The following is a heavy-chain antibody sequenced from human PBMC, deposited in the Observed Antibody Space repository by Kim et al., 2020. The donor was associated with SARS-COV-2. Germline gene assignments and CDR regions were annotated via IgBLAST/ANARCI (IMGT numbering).Heavy chain of an antibody. V-gene: IGHV3-23*01. Sequence: GGSLRLSCAASGFTFSSYAMSWVRQAPGKGLEWVSAISGSGGSTYYADSVKGRFTISRDNSKNTLYLQMNSLRAEDTAVYYCAKDQHWLTTVTRGVSSSGPDAFDIWGQGTMVTVSS. CDR2: ISGSGGST. CDR1: GFTFSSYA. J-gene: IGHJ3*02. CDR3: AKDQHWLTTVTRGVSSSGPDAFDI. D-gene: IGHD4-17*01.